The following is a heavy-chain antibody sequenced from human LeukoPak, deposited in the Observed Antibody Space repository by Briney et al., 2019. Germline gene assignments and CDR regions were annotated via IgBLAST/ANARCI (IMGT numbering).Heavy chain of an antibody. J-gene: IGHJ4*02. D-gene: IGHD2-21*02. Sequence: GGSLRLSCAASGFTFSSYWMHWVRQAPGKGLVWVSRINSDVNSTSYADSVKGRFTISRDNAKNTLYLQMNSLRAEDTAVYYCARGYCGGDCYSFFGTVADYWGQGTLVTVSS. CDR3: ARGYCGGDCYSFFGTVADY. V-gene: IGHV3-74*01. CDR2: INSDVNST. CDR1: GFTFSSYW.